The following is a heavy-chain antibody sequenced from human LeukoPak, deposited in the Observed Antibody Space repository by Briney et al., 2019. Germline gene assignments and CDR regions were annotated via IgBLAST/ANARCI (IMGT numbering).Heavy chain of an antibody. V-gene: IGHV3-15*01. CDR1: GVSFISYG. J-gene: IGHJ4*02. Sequence: GGSLRLSCAASGVSFISYGMSWVRQAPGKGLEWVGRIKSKTDGGTTDYAAPVKGRFTISRDDSKNTLYLQMNSLKTEDTAVYYCTTGLYYGSGSYFFDYWGQGTLVTVSS. CDR3: TTGLYYGSGSYFFDY. D-gene: IGHD3-10*01. CDR2: IKSKTDGGTT.